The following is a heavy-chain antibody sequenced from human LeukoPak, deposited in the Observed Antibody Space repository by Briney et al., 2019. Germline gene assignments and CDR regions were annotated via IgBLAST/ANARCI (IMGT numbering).Heavy chain of an antibody. CDR1: GASISSSRDY. V-gene: IGHV4-61*05. Sequence: SETLSLTCTVSGASISSSRDYWAWIRQPPGKGLEWIGYIYYSGSTNYNPSLKSRVTISVDTSKNQFSLKLSSVTAADTAVYYCASSAMERSRDAFDIWGQGTMVTVSS. CDR2: IYYSGST. CDR3: ASSAMERSRDAFDI. J-gene: IGHJ3*02. D-gene: IGHD5-18*01.